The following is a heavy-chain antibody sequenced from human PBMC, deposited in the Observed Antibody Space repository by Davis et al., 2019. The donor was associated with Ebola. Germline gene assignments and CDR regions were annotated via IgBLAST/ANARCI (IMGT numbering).Heavy chain of an antibody. J-gene: IGHJ5*02. CDR3: AMGATLRYFDWSPGSWFDP. CDR2: INHSGST. V-gene: IGHV4-34*01. CDR1: GGSFSGYC. Sequence: GSLRLSCAVYGGSFSGYCWSWIRQPPGKGLEWIGEINHSGSTNYNPSLKSRVTISVDTSKNQFSLKLSSVTAADTAVYYCAMGATLRYFDWSPGSWFDPWGQGTLVTVSS. D-gene: IGHD3-9*01.